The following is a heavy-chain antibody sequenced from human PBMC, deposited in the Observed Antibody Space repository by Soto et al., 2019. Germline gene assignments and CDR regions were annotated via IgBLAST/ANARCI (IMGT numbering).Heavy chain of an antibody. CDR3: AKDQADTAMDYYYYMDV. J-gene: IGHJ6*03. CDR1: GFTFSSYA. Sequence: PGGSLRLSCAASGFTFSSYAMSWVRQAPGKGLEWVSAISGSGGSTYYADSVKGRFTISRDNSKNTLYLQMNSLRAEDTAVYYCAKDQADTAMDYYYYMDVWGKGTTVTVSS. D-gene: IGHD5-18*01. CDR2: ISGSGGST. V-gene: IGHV3-23*01.